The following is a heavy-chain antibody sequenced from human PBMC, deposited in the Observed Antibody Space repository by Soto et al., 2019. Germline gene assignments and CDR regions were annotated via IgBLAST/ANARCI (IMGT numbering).Heavy chain of an antibody. Sequence: PGESLKISCKGSGYSFTSYWIGWVRQMPGKGLEWMGIIYPGDSDTRYGPSFQGQVTISADKSISTAYLQWSSLKASDTAMYYCARHKPRGFWSGPHPDGMDVWGQGTTVTVSS. J-gene: IGHJ6*02. CDR2: IYPGDSDT. V-gene: IGHV5-51*01. CDR3: ARHKPRGFWSGPHPDGMDV. CDR1: GYSFTSYW. D-gene: IGHD3-3*01.